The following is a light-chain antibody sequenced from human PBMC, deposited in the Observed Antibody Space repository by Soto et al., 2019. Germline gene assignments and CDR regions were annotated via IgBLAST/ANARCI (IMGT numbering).Light chain of an antibody. CDR3: CSYVDTDTWV. V-gene: IGLV2-8*01. Sequence: QSALTQPPSASGSPGQSVTISCTGTSSDVGGYNFVSWYQQYPGKAPKLIIYEVTKRPSGVPDRFSGSKSGNTASLTISGLQAEDEADYYCCSYVDTDTWVFGGGTKLTVL. J-gene: IGLJ3*02. CDR2: EVT. CDR1: SSDVGGYNF.